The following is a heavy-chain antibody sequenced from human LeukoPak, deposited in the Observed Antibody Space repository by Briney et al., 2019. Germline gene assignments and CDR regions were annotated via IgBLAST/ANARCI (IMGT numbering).Heavy chain of an antibody. D-gene: IGHD6-13*01. CDR2: IYPGDSDT. CDR3: ARLGWASSWYDPHYFDY. Sequence: GESLKISCEGSGYNFTNYWIGWVRQMPGKGLEWMGIIYPGDSDTRYSPSFQGQVTISADKSISTAYLQWSSLKASDTAMYYCARLGWASSWYDPHYFDYWGQGTLVTVSS. J-gene: IGHJ4*02. V-gene: IGHV5-51*01. CDR1: GYNFTNYW.